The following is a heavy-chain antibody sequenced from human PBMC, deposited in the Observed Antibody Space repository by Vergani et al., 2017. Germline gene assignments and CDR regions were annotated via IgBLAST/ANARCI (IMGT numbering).Heavy chain of an antibody. CDR1: GFTFSSYA. Sequence: EVQLLESGGNLIQPGGSLRLSCGASGFTFSSYAMTWVRLAPGKGLQWVSAISGSGGNTFYTDSMKGRFTISRDNSKDTLYLQMNSLRVEDTAIYYCAKARDPNCKGCNCYSYYYGLDLWGQGTTVTVSS. CDR3: AKARDPNCKGCNCYSYYYGLDL. V-gene: IGHV3-23*01. J-gene: IGHJ6*02. D-gene: IGHD2/OR15-2a*01. CDR2: ISGSGGNT.